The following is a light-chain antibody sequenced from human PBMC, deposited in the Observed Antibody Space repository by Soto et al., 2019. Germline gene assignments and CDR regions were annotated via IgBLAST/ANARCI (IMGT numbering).Light chain of an antibody. CDR1: QSISVH. V-gene: IGKV1-39*01. CDR2: AAS. Sequence: DIQMTQSPSSLSASVGDTVTITCRASQSISVHLNWYQQKPGKVPKLLIYAASNLQSGVPLRFSGSGSETDFALTISSLHPEDFATYYCQQSYITPYTFGQGTKLEIK. J-gene: IGKJ2*01. CDR3: QQSYITPYT.